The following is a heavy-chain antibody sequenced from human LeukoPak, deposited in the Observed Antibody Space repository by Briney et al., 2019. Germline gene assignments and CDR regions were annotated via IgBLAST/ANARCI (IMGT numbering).Heavy chain of an antibody. V-gene: IGHV1-69*13. D-gene: IGHD2-15*01. CDR2: IIPIFGTA. CDR3: ARERMNAFDI. J-gene: IGHJ3*02. Sequence: ASVKVSCKASGGTFSSYAISWVRQAPGQGLEWMGGIIPIFGTANYAQKFQGRVTITADESTSTAYMELSCLRSEAASVDYCARERMNAFDIWGQGTMVTVCS. CDR1: GGTFSSYA.